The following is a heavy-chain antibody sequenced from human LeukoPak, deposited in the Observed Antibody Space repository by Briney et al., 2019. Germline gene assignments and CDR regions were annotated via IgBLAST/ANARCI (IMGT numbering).Heavy chain of an antibody. CDR2: IYYSGST. CDR3: ARGRHGDYNYYFDY. D-gene: IGHD4-17*01. V-gene: IGHV4-59*01. J-gene: IGHJ4*02. CDR1: GGSISSYY. Sequence: SETLSLTCTVSGGSISSYYWSWIRQPPGKGLEWIGYIYYSGSTNYNPSLKSRVTISVDTSKNQFSLRLSSVTAADTPVYYCARGRHGDYNYYFDYWGQGTLVTVSS.